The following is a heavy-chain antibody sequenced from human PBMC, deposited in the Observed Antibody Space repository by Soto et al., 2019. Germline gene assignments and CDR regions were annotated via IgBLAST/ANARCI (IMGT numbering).Heavy chain of an antibody. CDR3: ARTIYCSGGTCYFGGFDY. CDR1: GASISGYY. D-gene: IGHD2-15*01. V-gene: IGHV4-4*07. CDR2: IYATGTT. J-gene: IGHJ4*02. Sequence: PSETLSLTCTVSGASISGYYWSWIRKSAGKGLEWIGRIYATGTTDYNPSLKSRVMMSVDTSKKQFSLRLRSVTAADTAVYYCARTIYCSGGTCYFGGFDYWGQGILVTVSS.